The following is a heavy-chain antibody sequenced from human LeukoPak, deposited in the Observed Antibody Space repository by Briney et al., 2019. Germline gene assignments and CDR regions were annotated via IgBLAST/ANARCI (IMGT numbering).Heavy chain of an antibody. V-gene: IGHV4-59*01. CDR1: GGSISSYY. D-gene: IGHD3-3*01. CDR2: IYYSGST. Sequence: SETLSLTCTVSGGSISSYYWSWIRQPPGKGLEWIGYIYYSGSTNYNPSLKSRVTISVDTSKNQFSLKLSSVTAADTAVYYCARGYDFWRPYLWGRGTLVTVSS. J-gene: IGHJ2*01. CDR3: ARGYDFWRPYL.